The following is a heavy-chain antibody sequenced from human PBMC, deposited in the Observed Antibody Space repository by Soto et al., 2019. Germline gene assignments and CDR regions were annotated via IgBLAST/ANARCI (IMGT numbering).Heavy chain of an antibody. CDR3: ASLDWNYDA. J-gene: IGHJ5*02. D-gene: IGHD1-7*01. V-gene: IGHV3-74*01. CDR2: INSDGSIT. CDR1: GFTFSNYW. Sequence: XGALLLSCAASGFTFSNYWMHWVRQAPGKGLVWVSRINSDGSITTYADSVKGRFTISRDNAKNTVYLQMNSLRADDTAVYYCASLDWNYDAWGQGTLVTVSS.